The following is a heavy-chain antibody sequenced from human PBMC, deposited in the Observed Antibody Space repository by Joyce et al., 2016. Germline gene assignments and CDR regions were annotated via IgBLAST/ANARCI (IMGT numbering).Heavy chain of an antibody. CDR1: GFSFRSSA. J-gene: IGHJ4*02. CDR3: AKFKTTEYSWLAY. D-gene: IGHD3-22*01. CDR2: ISGGGRNT. V-gene: IGHV3-23*01. Sequence: EVQLLESGGGLVQPGGSLRLSCAASGFSFRSSAMSWVRQASGKGLEWVSGISGGGRNTYYADSVKGRFIISRDNSKNTLFLQMNSLRADDTAVYYCAKFKTTEYSWLAYWGQGSLVSVSS.